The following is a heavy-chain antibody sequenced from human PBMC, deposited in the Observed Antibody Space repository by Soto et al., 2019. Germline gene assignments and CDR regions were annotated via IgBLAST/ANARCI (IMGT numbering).Heavy chain of an antibody. CDR2: ITSSSSYI. CDR1: GFTFSSYS. D-gene: IGHD4-17*01. Sequence: EVQLVESGGGLVKPGGSLRLSCAASGFTFSSYSMNWVRQAPGKGLEWVSSITSSSSYINYADSVKGRFTISRDNAKNSLYLQTNSLRAEDTAVYYCARATVTTGRIGDFDMWGLGTMVTVSS. V-gene: IGHV3-21*01. CDR3: ARATVTTGRIGDFDM. J-gene: IGHJ3*02.